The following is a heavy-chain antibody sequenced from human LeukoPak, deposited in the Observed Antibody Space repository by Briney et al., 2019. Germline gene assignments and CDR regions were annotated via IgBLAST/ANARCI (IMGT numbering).Heavy chain of an antibody. J-gene: IGHJ2*01. CDR1: GFTFSSYD. D-gene: IGHD3-10*01. Sequence: QSGGSLRLFCAASGFTFSSYDMHWVRQATGKGLEWVSALGTAGDTYYPGSVKGRFTISRENAKNSLYLQMNSLRAGDTAVYYCARVGLLWSGHWYFDLWGRGTLVTVSS. V-gene: IGHV3-13*01. CDR3: ARVGLLWSGHWYFDL. CDR2: LGTAGDT.